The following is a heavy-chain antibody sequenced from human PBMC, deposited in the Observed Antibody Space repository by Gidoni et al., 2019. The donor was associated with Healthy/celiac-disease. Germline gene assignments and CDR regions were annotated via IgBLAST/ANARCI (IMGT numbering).Heavy chain of an antibody. Sequence: QLQLQESGPGLVKPSETLSLTCTVSGGSISSSSYYWGWIRQPPGKGLEWIGSIYYSGSTYYNPSLKSRVTISVDTSKNQFSLKLSSVTAADTAVYYCARHGAQATNDYIWGSYRYTTDYWGQGTLVTVSS. J-gene: IGHJ4*02. V-gene: IGHV4-39*01. D-gene: IGHD3-16*02. CDR2: IYYSGST. CDR3: ARHGAQATNDYIWGSYRYTTDY. CDR1: GGSISSSSYY.